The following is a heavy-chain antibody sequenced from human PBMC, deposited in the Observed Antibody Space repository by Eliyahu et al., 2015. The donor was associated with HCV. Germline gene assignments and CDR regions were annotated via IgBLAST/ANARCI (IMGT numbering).Heavy chain of an antibody. J-gene: IGHJ6*02. CDR3: ARDCSTITCGMDV. Sequence: QVQLQESGPGLVKPSETLSLTCTVSGGSIXSYYWSWIRQPPGKGLEWIGYIHYSGSTSYHPSLQSRVIMSVDTSKNQFYMELRSVTAADTAIYYCARDCSTITCGMDVWGQGTTVTVSS. V-gene: IGHV4-59*01. D-gene: IGHD2-2*01. CDR2: IHYSGST. CDR1: GGSIXSYY.